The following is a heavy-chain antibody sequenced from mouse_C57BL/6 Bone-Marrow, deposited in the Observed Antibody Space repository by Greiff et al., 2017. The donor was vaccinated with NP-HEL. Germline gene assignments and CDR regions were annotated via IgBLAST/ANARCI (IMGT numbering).Heavy chain of an antibody. CDR3: TRDRDFFFYCGGYFDV. J-gene: IGHJ1*03. Sequence: EVQLVESGEGLVKPGGSLKLSCAASGFTFSSYAMSWVRQTPEKRLEWVAYISSGGDYIYYADTVKGRFTISRDNARNTLYLQMSSLKSEDTAMYYCTRDRDFFFYCGGYFDVWGTGTTVTVSS. CDR2: ISSGGDYI. V-gene: IGHV5-9-1*02. CDR1: GFTFSSYA. D-gene: IGHD1-1*01.